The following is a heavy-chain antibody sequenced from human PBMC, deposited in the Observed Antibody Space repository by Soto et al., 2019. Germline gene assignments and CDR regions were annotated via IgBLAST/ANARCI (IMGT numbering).Heavy chain of an antibody. CDR3: ARDQGGNYYWFDP. CDR1: GFSFSSYG. D-gene: IGHD1-26*01. Sequence: QVQLVQSGGGVVQPGRSLRLSCAASGFSFSSYGMHWVRQAPGKGLEWVAVIWYDGSNKYYADSVKSRFTISRDNSKNTLYLQMNSLRDEDTAVYYCARDQGGNYYWFDPWGQGTLVTVSS. V-gene: IGHV3-33*01. J-gene: IGHJ5*02. CDR2: IWYDGSNK.